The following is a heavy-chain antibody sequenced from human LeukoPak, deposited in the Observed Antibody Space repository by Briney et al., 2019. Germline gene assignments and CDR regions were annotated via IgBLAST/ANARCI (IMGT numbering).Heavy chain of an antibody. V-gene: IGHV4-59*01. Sequence: SXTLSLTCTVSGGSISSYYWSWIRQPPGKGLEWIGDIYYSGSTNYNPSLKRRVTISVDTSKNKFSLKRSSVTAADTAVYYCARTSADYDSSGYYEVGLFDYWGQGTLVTVSS. CDR3: ARTSADYDSSGYYEVGLFDY. J-gene: IGHJ4*02. CDR2: IYYSGST. CDR1: GGSISSYY. D-gene: IGHD3-22*01.